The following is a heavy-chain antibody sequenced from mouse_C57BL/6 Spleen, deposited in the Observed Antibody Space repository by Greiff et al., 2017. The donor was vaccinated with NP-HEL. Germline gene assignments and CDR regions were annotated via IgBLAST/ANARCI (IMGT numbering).Heavy chain of an antibody. V-gene: IGHV1-26*01. D-gene: IGHD5-2*01. J-gene: IGHJ3*01. CDR3: ARESLLNAY. CDR1: GYTFTDYY. Sequence: VQLQQSGPELVKPGASVKISCKASGYTFTDYYMNWVKQSHGKSLEWIGDINPNNGGTSYNQKFKGKATLTVDKSSSTAYMELRILTSEDSAVYYCARESLLNAYWGQGTLVTVSA. CDR2: INPNNGGT.